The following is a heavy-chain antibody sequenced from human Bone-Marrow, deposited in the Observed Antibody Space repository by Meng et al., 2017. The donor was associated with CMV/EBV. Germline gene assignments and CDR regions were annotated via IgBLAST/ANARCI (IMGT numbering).Heavy chain of an antibody. D-gene: IGHD2-15*01. CDR3: ARPRRYCSGGSCSSYYGMDV. CDR1: GGSFRGYY. CDR2: INHSGST. V-gene: IGHV4-34*01. J-gene: IGHJ6*02. Sequence: GSLRLSCAVYGGSFRGYYWSWIRQPPGKGLEWIGEINHSGSTNYNPSLKSRVTISVDTSKNQFSLKLRSVTAADTAVYYCARPRRYCSGGSCSSYYGMDVWGQGTMVTVSS.